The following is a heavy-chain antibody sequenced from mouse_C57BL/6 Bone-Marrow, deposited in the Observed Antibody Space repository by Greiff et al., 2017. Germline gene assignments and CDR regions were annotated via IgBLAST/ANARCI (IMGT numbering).Heavy chain of an antibody. Sequence: QVQLQQPGAELVMPGASVKLSCKASGYTFTSYWMHWVKQRPGQGLEWIGEIDPSDSYTNYNQKFKGKSTLTVDKSSSTAYMQLSSLTSEDSAVYYCARVLFTTVVDWYFDVWGTGTTVTVSS. J-gene: IGHJ1*03. CDR2: IDPSDSYT. D-gene: IGHD1-1*01. CDR3: ARVLFTTVVDWYFDV. CDR1: GYTFTSYW. V-gene: IGHV1-69*01.